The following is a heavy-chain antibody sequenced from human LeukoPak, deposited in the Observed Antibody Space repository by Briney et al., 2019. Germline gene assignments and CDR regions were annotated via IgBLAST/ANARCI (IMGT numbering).Heavy chain of an antibody. D-gene: IGHD3-3*01. CDR2: IYYSGST. CDR1: GGSISSYY. V-gene: IGHV4-59*01. J-gene: IGHJ6*03. Sequence: PSETLSLTCTVSGGSISSYYWSWIRQPPGKGLEWIGYIYYSGSTNYNPSLKSRVTISVDTSKNQFSLKLSSVTAADTAVYYCARDGIGEYDFWSGYYQYYMDVWGKGTTVTVSS. CDR3: ARDGIGEYDFWSGYYQYYMDV.